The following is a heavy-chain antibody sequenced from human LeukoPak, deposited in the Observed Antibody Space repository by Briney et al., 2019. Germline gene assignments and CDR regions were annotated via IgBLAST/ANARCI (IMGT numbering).Heavy chain of an antibody. CDR3: ARLVVVTGPAGAVTNRYYFDY. V-gene: IGHV5-51*01. CDR2: IYPGDSDT. CDR1: GYSFTSYW. J-gene: IGHJ4*02. D-gene: IGHD2-21*02. Sequence: GESLKISCKGSGYSFTSYWIGWVRQMPGKGLEWMGIIYPGDSDTRYSPSFQGQVTISADKSISTAYPQWSSLKASDTAMYYCARLVVVTGPAGAVTNRYYFDYWGQGTLVTVSS.